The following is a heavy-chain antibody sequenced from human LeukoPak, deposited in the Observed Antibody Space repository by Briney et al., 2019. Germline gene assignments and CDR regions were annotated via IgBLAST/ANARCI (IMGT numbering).Heavy chain of an antibody. D-gene: IGHD3-22*01. J-gene: IGHJ4*02. CDR3: ASQYDSSGYYFFDY. V-gene: IGHV4-39*01. Sequence: SETLSLTCTVSGGSISSSSTYWGWIRQSPGKGLEWLGSIYYSGSTYYSPSLKSRVTISVDTSKNQFSLKLTSVTAADTAVFYCASQYDSSGYYFFDYWGQGTLVTVSS. CDR1: GGSISSSSTY. CDR2: IYYSGST.